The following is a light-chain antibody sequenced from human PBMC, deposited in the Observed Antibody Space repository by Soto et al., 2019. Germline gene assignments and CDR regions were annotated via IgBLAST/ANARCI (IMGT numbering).Light chain of an antibody. Sequence: QSALTQPASVSGSPGQSITISCTGTSSDIGDYDYVSWYQHLPGKAPKLLIFDVTHRPSGVSDRFSGSKSGNTASLTISGLQAEDEADYYCSSYRSTDAPYVFGTGTKVTVL. CDR1: SSDIGDYDY. J-gene: IGLJ1*01. V-gene: IGLV2-14*01. CDR2: DVT. CDR3: SSYRSTDAPYV.